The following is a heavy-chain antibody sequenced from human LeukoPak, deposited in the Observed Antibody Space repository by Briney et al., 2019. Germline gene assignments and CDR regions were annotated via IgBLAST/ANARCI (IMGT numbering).Heavy chain of an antibody. J-gene: IGHJ5*02. Sequence: SETLSLTCTVTGGSISSGDYYWSWIRQPPGKGLEWIAYMYYSGSTYYNPSLKSRVTMSADTSKNQLSLKLSSVTAADTAVYYCARPYYYDSRIDPWGQGILVTVSS. CDR3: ARPYYYDSRIDP. CDR2: MYYSGST. V-gene: IGHV4-30-4*01. D-gene: IGHD3-22*01. CDR1: GGSISSGDYY.